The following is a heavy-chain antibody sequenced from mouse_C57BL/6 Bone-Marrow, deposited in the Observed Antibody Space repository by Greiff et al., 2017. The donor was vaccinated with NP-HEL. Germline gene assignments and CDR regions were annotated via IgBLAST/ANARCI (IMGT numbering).Heavy chain of an antibody. CDR3: ARCDSGPYYFDY. Sequence: EVQLQQSGPELVKPGASVKISCKASGYTFTDYYMNWVKQSHGKSLEWIGDINPNNGGTSYNQKFKGKATLTVDKSSSTAYMELRSLTSEDSAVYYCARCDSGPYYFDYWGQGTTLTVSS. CDR1: GYTFTDYY. CDR2: INPNNGGT. J-gene: IGHJ2*01. D-gene: IGHD3-2*02. V-gene: IGHV1-26*01.